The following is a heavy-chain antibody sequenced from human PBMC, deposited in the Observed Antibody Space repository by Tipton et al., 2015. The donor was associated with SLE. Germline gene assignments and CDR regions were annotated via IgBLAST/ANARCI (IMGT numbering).Heavy chain of an antibody. D-gene: IGHD3-22*01. CDR3: ARRLGSSGFDY. V-gene: IGHV4-59*08. Sequence: TLSLTCTVSGGSISSYYWSWIRQPPGKGLEWIGYIYYSGSTNYNPSPKSRVTISVDTSKNQFSLKLSSVTAADTAVYYCARRLGSSGFDYWGQGTLVPVSS. J-gene: IGHJ4*02. CDR2: IYYSGST. CDR1: GGSISSYY.